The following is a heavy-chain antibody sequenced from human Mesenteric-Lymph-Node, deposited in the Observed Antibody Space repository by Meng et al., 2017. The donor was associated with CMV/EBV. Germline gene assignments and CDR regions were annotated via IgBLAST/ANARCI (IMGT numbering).Heavy chain of an antibody. CDR3: ARAGLDCSSTSCHHRAFGI. V-gene: IGHV4-59*01. CDR1: GGSISSYY. D-gene: IGHD2-2*01. CDR2: IYYSGST. Sequence: GSLRLSCTVSGGSISSYYWSWIRQPPGKGLEWVGYIYYSGSTNYNPSLKSRVTISVDTSKNQFSLKLSSVTAADTAVYYCARAGLDCSSTSCHHRAFGIWGQGTMVTVSS. J-gene: IGHJ3*02.